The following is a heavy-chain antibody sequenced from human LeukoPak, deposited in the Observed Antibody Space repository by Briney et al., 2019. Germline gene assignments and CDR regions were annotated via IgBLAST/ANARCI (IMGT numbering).Heavy chain of an antibody. CDR3: ARASGGNPLTYFYYYMDV. J-gene: IGHJ6*03. CDR2: TYYRSKWYN. CDR1: GDSVSSNSAA. D-gene: IGHD4-23*01. Sequence: SQTLSLTCAISGDSVSSNSAAWNWIRQSPSRGLEWLGRTYYRSKWYNDYAVSVESRIIINPDTSKNQFSLQLNSVTPEDTAVYYCARASGGNPLTYFYYYMDVWGKGTTVTVSS. V-gene: IGHV6-1*01.